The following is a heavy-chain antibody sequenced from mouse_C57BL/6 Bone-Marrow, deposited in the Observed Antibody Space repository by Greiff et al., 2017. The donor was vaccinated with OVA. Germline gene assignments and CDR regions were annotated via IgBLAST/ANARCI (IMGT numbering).Heavy chain of an antibody. V-gene: IGHV5-6*01. Sequence: EVQLQESGGDLVKPGGSLKLSCAASGFTFSSYGMSWVRQTPDKRLAWVATISSGGSYTYYPDSVKGRFTISRDNAKNTLYLQMSSLKSEDTAMYYCARHDGSSSFAYWGQGTLVTVSA. D-gene: IGHD1-1*01. J-gene: IGHJ3*01. CDR1: GFTFSSYG. CDR3: ARHDGSSSFAY. CDR2: ISSGGSYT.